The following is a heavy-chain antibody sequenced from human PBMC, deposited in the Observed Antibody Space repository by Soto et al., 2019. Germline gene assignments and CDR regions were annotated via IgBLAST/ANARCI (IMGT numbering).Heavy chain of an antibody. Sequence: RAYLRLSCEPTGPTFSNYGVSWFRQAPLKGLEWVSALPEIGTNTYYADPVKGRFTISRDNSKNILYLQMNSLRAEDTAIYYCARASGESYPGSRVFDSWGQGTRVTVYS. V-gene: IGHV3-23*01. J-gene: IGHJ4*02. CDR3: ARASGESYPGSRVFDS. CDR1: GPTFSNYG. D-gene: IGHD3-10*01. CDR2: LPEIGTNT.